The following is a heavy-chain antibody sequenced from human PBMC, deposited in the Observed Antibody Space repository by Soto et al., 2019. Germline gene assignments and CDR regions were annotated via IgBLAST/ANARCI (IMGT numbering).Heavy chain of an antibody. CDR1: GFTLGNAW. Sequence: EVQLVESGGGLVKPGGSLRLSVAASGFTLGNAWWSGFRQPPGKGLDWVGRIKSKTDGGTTDYAAPVKGRFTISRDDSKNTLYLQMNSLKTEDTAVYYCTTESSIAVAGYYYYGMDVWGQGTTVTVSS. CDR3: TTESSIAVAGYYYYGMDV. V-gene: IGHV3-15*01. J-gene: IGHJ6*02. D-gene: IGHD6-19*01. CDR2: IKSKTDGGTT.